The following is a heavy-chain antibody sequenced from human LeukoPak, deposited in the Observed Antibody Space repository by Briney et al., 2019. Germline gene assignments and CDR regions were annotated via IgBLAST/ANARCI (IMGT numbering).Heavy chain of an antibody. D-gene: IGHD5-18*01. CDR1: GGSISTYY. CDR2: ISNGNT. CDR3: ARDKAHSYGRYFDP. Sequence: SETLSLTCSVAGGSISTYYWNWIRQTPGKGLEWIGDISNGNTDYNPSLKSRVTISVDPSKNQFSLRLTSVTAADTAVYYCARDKAHSYGRYFDPWGQGALVIVSS. J-gene: IGHJ5*02. V-gene: IGHV4-59*01.